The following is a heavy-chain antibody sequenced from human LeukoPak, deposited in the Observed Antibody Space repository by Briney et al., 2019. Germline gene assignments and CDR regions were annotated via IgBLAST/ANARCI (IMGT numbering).Heavy chain of an antibody. D-gene: IGHD1-26*01. CDR3: ARSGIVGATARAQRWWYFDL. CDR2: IYYSGST. CDR1: GGSISSSSYY. V-gene: IGHV4-39*01. Sequence: SETLSLTCTVSGGSISSSSYYWGWIRQPPGKGLEWIGSIYYSGSTYYNPSLKSRVTISVDTSKNQFSLKLSSVTAADTAVYYCARSGIVGATARAQRWWYFDLWGRGTLVTVSS. J-gene: IGHJ2*01.